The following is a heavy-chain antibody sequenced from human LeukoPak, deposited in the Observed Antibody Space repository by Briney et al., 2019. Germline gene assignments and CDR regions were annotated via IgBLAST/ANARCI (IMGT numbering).Heavy chain of an antibody. Sequence: ASVKVSCKASGYTFTSYDINWVRQATGQGLEWRGWMNPSSGNTGYAQKFQGRVTMTRDTSTSTVYMELSSLKSEDTAVYYCARVRDGYNDAYDIWGQGTMVTVSS. CDR3: ARVRDGYNDAYDI. V-gene: IGHV1-8*01. D-gene: IGHD5-24*01. J-gene: IGHJ3*02. CDR2: MNPSSGNT. CDR1: GYTFTSYD.